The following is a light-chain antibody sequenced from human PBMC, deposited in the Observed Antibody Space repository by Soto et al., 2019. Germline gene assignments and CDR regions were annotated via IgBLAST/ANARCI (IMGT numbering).Light chain of an antibody. CDR3: AAWDDSLSGPL. CDR2: RNN. CDR1: SSNIGSNY. V-gene: IGLV1-47*01. J-gene: IGLJ2*01. Sequence: QSVLTQPPSASGTPGQRVTISCSGSSSNIGSNYVYWYQQLPGTAPKLLIYRNNQRPSGVPDRFSGSKSGTSASLAIGGLRSEDEADYYCAAWDDSLSGPLFGGGTKLTVL.